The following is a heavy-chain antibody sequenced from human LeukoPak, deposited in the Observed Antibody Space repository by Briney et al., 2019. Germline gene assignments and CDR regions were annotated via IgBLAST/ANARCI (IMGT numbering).Heavy chain of an antibody. Sequence: ASVKVSCKASGYTFTSYGISWVRQAPGQGLEWMGWISAYNGNTNYAQKLQGRVTMTTDTSTSTAYMELRSLRSDDTAVYYCARVPPGVVTGYYGMDVWGQGTTVTVSS. V-gene: IGHV1-18*01. CDR1: GYTFTSYG. CDR2: ISAYNGNT. D-gene: IGHD4-23*01. CDR3: ARVPPGVVTGYYGMDV. J-gene: IGHJ6*02.